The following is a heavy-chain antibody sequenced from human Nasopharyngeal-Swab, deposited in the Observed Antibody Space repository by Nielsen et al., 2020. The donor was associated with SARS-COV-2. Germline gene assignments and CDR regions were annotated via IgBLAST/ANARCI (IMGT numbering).Heavy chain of an antibody. J-gene: IGHJ4*02. CDR1: GFACSTYS. Sequence: GGSLRLSCAASGFACSTYSMNWVRQAPGKGLEWLSYISSGGSTIYYADSVKGRFTISRDNAKNTLYLQMNSLRAEDTAVYYCARVMFGESHPYFDYWGQGTLVTVSS. CDR2: ISSGGSTI. D-gene: IGHD3-10*02. CDR3: ARVMFGESHPYFDY. V-gene: IGHV3-48*04.